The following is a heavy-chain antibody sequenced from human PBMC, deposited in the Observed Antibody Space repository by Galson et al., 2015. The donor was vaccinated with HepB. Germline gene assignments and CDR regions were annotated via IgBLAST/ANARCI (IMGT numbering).Heavy chain of an antibody. CDR1: GDSVSSNRVT. D-gene: IGHD5/OR15-5a*01. CDR3: ARARDSVFDY. J-gene: IGHJ4*02. CDR2: TYYRSKWSN. Sequence: CAISGDSVSSNRVTWNWIRQSPSRGLEWLGRTYYRSKWSNDYAESLKSRIVINSDTSKNQFSLQLKSVTPEDTAMYYCARARDSVFDYWGQGTLVTVTS. V-gene: IGHV6-1*01.